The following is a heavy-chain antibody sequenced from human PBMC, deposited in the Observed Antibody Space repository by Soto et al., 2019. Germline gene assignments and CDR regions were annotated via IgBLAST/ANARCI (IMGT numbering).Heavy chain of an antibody. CDR3: ARDQKDSSSHLQNYYYYYMDV. D-gene: IGHD6-6*01. CDR1: GYTFTSYA. J-gene: IGHJ6*03. Sequence: QVQLVQSGAEVKKPGASVKVSCKASGYTFTSYAMHWVRQAPGQRLEWMGWINAGNGNTKYSQKFQGRVTITRDTSASTAYMELSSLRSEDTYVYYCARDQKDSSSHLQNYYYYYMDVWGKGTTVTVSS. V-gene: IGHV1-3*01. CDR2: INAGNGNT.